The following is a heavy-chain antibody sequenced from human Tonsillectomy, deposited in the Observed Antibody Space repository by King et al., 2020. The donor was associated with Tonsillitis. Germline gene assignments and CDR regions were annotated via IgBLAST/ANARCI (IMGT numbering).Heavy chain of an antibody. CDR2: MSSSGST. J-gene: IGHJ6*02. CDR3: AREEREEASYGMDV. CDR1: GVSISSGDHY. D-gene: IGHD1-1*01. Sequence: VQLQESGPGLVQPSQTLSLTCTVSGVSISSGDHYWTWIRQAPGKGLEWIGCMSSSGSTYYSPSLKSRVTMSLDTSKNQISLRLSSVTGADTAVYYCAREEREEASYGMDVWGQGTTVTVSS. V-gene: IGHV4-30-4*01.